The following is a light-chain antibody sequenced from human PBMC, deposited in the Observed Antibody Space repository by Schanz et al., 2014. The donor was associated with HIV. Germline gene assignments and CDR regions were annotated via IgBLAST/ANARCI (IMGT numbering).Light chain of an antibody. CDR1: QSVTSNS. J-gene: IGKJ5*01. V-gene: IGKV3D-20*02. CDR3: QQYNDWPPIT. CDR2: DAS. Sequence: EIVLTQSPGTLSLSPGERATLSCRASQSVTSNSLAWYQQKPGQSPRLLIYDASNRATGIPDRFSGSGSGKDFTLSISRLEPADFAVYYCQQYNDWPPITFGQGTRLEIK.